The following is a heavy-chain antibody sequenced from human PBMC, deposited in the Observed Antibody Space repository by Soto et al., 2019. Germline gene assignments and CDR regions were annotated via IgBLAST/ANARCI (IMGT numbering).Heavy chain of an antibody. CDR3: AXDLAAGNCDY. CDR1: GYTFTSYG. J-gene: IGHJ4*02. D-gene: IGHD6-13*01. Sequence: QVQLVQSGAEVKKPGASVKVSCKASGYTFTSYGISWVRQAPGQGLEWMGWISAYNGNTNYAQKLQGRVTMTTDTXTSXXXXXXXSLXXDXTXVYXCAXDLAAGNCDYWGQGTLVTVSS. V-gene: IGHV1-18*01. CDR2: ISAYNGNT.